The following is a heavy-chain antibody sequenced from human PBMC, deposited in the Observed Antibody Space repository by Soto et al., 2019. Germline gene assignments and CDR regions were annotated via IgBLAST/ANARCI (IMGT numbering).Heavy chain of an antibody. V-gene: IGHV4-30-4*01. D-gene: IGHD6-13*01. CDR1: GGSISSGDYY. CDR3: ARYSSSWLNAFDI. CDR2: IYYSGST. Sequence: SETLSLTCTVSGGSISSGDYYWSWIRQPPGKGLEWIGYIYYSGSTYYNPSLKSRVTISVDTSKNQFSLKLSSVTAADTAVYYCARYSSSWLNAFDIWGQGTMVTVSS. J-gene: IGHJ3*02.